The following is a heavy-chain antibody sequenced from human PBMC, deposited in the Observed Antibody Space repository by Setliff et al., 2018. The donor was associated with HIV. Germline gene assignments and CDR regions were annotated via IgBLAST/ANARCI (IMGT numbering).Heavy chain of an antibody. J-gene: IGHJ4*02. CDR3: VKEYHTEVTDTRVANYFDY. Sequence: ASVKVSCKASGYTFTSYYIHWVRQAPGQGLEWMGIINPSGGGTTYAQTFQDRVTMSRDTSTSTVYMELSSLRSEDTAIYYCVKEYHTEVTDTRVANYFDYWGQGTLVTVSS. D-gene: IGHD4-4*01. V-gene: IGHV1-46*01. CDR1: GYTFTSYY. CDR2: INPSGGGT.